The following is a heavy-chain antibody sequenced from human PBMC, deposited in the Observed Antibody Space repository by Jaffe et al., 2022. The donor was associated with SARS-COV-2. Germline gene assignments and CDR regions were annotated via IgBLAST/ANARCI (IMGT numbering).Heavy chain of an antibody. V-gene: IGHV3-48*03. Sequence: EVQLVESGGNLVQPGGSLRLSCAASGFTFSSHEMNWVRQAPGRGLEWVSYISSSGVSIYYADSVKGRFTISRDNARNSLYLQMHSLRAEDTAVYYCARRVGYCSSNTCYSWFDPWGQGTLVTVSS. CDR1: GFTFSSHE. J-gene: IGHJ5*02. CDR2: ISSSGVSI. CDR3: ARRVGYCSSNTCYSWFDP. D-gene: IGHD2-2*01.